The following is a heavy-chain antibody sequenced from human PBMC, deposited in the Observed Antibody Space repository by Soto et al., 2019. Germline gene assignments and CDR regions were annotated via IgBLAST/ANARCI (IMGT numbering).Heavy chain of an antibody. J-gene: IGHJ6*02. CDR2: ISYDGSNK. CDR1: GFTFSSYA. Sequence: QVQLVESGGGVVQPGRSLRLSCAASGFTFSSYAMHWVRQAPGKGLEWVAVISYDGSNKYYADSMKGRFTISRDNSKNTLYLQMNSLRAEDTAVYYCASPLYSSAYYYYYGMDVWGQGTTVTVSS. CDR3: ASPLYSSAYYYYYGMDV. D-gene: IGHD6-25*01. V-gene: IGHV3-30-3*01.